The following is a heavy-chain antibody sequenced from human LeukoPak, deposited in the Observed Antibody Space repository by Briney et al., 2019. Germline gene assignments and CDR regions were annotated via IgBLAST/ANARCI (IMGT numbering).Heavy chain of an antibody. CDR2: IIPILGIA. Sequence: GASVKVSCKASGGTFSSYAISWVRQAPGQGLEWMGRIIPILGIANYAQKFQGRVTITADKSTSTAYMELSSLRSEDTAVYYCASVTGERDYYYYYGMDVWGRGTTVTVSS. J-gene: IGHJ6*02. D-gene: IGHD7-27*01. CDR3: ASVTGERDYYYYYGMDV. CDR1: GGTFSSYA. V-gene: IGHV1-69*04.